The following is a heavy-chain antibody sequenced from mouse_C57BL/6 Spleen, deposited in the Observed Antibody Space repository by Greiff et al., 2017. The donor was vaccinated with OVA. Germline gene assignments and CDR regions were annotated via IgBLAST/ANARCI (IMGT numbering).Heavy chain of an antibody. CDR3: ASFITTVVAHFDY. V-gene: IGHV1-81*01. D-gene: IGHD1-1*01. Sequence: VQLQQSGAELARPGASVKLSCKASGYTFTSYGISWVKQRTGQGLEWIGEIYPRSGNTYYNEKFKGKATLTADKSSSTAYMELRSLTSEDSAVYFCASFITTVVAHFDYWGQGTTLTVSS. CDR1: GYTFTSYG. J-gene: IGHJ2*01. CDR2: IYPRSGNT.